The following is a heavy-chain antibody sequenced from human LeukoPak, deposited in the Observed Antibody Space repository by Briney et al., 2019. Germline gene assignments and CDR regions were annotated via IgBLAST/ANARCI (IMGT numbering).Heavy chain of an antibody. CDR1: GYTFTSYG. J-gene: IGHJ3*02. Sequence: ASVKVSCKASGYTFTSYGISWVRQAPGQGLEWMGWISAYNGNTNYAQKLQGRVTMTTDTSTSTAYMELRSLRSDDTAVYYCARHSSGYYYYAFDIWGQGTMVTVSS. CDR2: ISAYNGNT. V-gene: IGHV1-18*01. D-gene: IGHD3-22*01. CDR3: ARHSSGYYYYAFDI.